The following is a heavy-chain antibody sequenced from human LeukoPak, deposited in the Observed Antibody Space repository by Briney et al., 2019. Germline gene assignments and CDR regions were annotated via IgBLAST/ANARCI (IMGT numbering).Heavy chain of an antibody. CDR2: IKQDGSEK. CDR1: GFTFSSYW. CDR3: AREWYDSSGLRPNFDY. V-gene: IGHV3-7*01. J-gene: IGHJ4*02. D-gene: IGHD3-22*01. Sequence: GGSLRLSCAASGFTFSSYWMSWVRQAPGKGLEWVANIKQDGSEKYYVDSVKGRFTISRDNAKNSLYLQMNSLRAEDTAVYYCAREWYDSSGLRPNFDYWGQGTLVTVSS.